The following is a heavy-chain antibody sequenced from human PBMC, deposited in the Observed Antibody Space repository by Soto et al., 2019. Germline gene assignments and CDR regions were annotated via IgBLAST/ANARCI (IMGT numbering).Heavy chain of an antibody. CDR3: ARGLYVYTGYDRAFVEH. D-gene: IGHD5-12*01. V-gene: IGHV4-61*01. Sequence: QVQLQESGPGLVKPSETLSLTCTVSGASISSSLYYWTWIRQPPGKGLEWIGYISYTGSTNYNPSLTSRVTISVDTSKSQFSLKVLSVTAADSAVYYCARGLYVYTGYDRAFVEHWGQGNLVTVSP. CDR1: GASISSSLYY. J-gene: IGHJ1*01. CDR2: ISYTGST.